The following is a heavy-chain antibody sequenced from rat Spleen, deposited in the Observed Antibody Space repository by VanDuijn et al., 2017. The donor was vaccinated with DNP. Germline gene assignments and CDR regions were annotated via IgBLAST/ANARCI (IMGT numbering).Heavy chain of an antibody. V-gene: IGHV3-1*01. CDR1: GYSITSNY. D-gene: IGHD3-1*01. CDR2: ISYSGST. CDR3: ERFGPDLDY. Sequence: EVQLQESGPGLVKPSQSLSLTCSVTGYSITSNYWAWIRKFPGNKMEWMGYISYSGSTSYNPSLKSRISITRDTSKNQFFLQLNSVTTEDTATYYCERFGPDLDYWGQGVMVTVSS. J-gene: IGHJ2*01.